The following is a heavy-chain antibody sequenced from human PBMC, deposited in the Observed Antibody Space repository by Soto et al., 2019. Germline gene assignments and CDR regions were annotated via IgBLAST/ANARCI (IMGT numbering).Heavy chain of an antibody. CDR3: ALVGLAATHYYYYGMHV. V-gene: IGHV1-69*13. CDR2: IIPIFGTA. Sequence: SVKVSCKASGGTFSSYAISCVRQAPGQGLEWMGGIIPIFGTANYAQKFQGRVTITADESTSTAYMELSSLRSEDTAVYYCALVGLAATHYYYYGMHVSGQATTLTLSS. J-gene: IGHJ6*02. CDR1: GGTFSSYA. D-gene: IGHD2-15*01.